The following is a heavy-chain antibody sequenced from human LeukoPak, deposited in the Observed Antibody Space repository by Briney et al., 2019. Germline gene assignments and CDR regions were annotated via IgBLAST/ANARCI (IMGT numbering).Heavy chain of an antibody. CDR3: ARGGTTVRY. D-gene: IGHD3-10*01. V-gene: IGHV4-59*12. CDR2: IYYSGST. CDR1: GGSISSYY. J-gene: IGHJ4*02. Sequence: SETLSLTCTVSGGSISSYYWSWIRQPPGKGLEWIGYIYYSGSTNYNPSLKSRVTISVDTSKNQFSLKLSSVTAADTAVYYCARGGTTVRYWGQGTLVTVSS.